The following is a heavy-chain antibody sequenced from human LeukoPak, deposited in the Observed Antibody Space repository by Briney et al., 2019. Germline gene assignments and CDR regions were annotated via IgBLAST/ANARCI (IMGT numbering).Heavy chain of an antibody. CDR2: ISSSGSST. J-gene: IGHJ3*02. V-gene: IGHV3-23*01. CDR3: AKVYDSSGYYLSDAFDI. CDR1: GFTFSSYV. D-gene: IGHD3-22*01. Sequence: GGSLRLSCAASGFTFSSYVMSWVRQAPSKGLGWVSAISSSGSSTYYADSVKGRFAISRDNSKNTLYLQMNSLRAEDTAVYYCAKVYDSSGYYLSDAFDIWGQGTMVTISS.